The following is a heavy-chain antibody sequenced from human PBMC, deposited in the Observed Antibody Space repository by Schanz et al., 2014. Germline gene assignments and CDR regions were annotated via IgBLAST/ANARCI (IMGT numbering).Heavy chain of an antibody. D-gene: IGHD5-12*01. V-gene: IGHV1-18*04. J-gene: IGHJ5*02. CDR2: INGYNGHT. Sequence: QVQLVQSGAEGKKPGASVKVSCKASGYTFTSDSMHWVRQAPGQGLEWMGWINGYNGHTLYAQKFQGRVTMTTDTSTSTSYMELSSLKSEDTTVYYCARGPLGTSPWGQGTLVTVSS. CDR3: ARGPLGTSP. CDR1: GYTFTSDS.